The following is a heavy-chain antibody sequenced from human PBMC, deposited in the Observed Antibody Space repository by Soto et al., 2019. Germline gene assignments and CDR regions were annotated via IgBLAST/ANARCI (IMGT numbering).Heavy chain of an antibody. V-gene: IGHV3-30-3*01. D-gene: IGHD6-13*01. CDR3: ARDDPDIAASGNWGGFDY. CDR2: MSPGGNSQ. Sequence: QVQLMESGGGMVQSGGSPRLSCAAPGFNFNIHALHWIRQAPGEGLEWVAVMSPGGNSQYYADSVKGRFTISRDTSKSTLYLQMTSLRPEDTAVYYCARDDPDIAASGNWGGFDYWGQGTLVSVSS. CDR1: GFNFNIHA. J-gene: IGHJ4*02.